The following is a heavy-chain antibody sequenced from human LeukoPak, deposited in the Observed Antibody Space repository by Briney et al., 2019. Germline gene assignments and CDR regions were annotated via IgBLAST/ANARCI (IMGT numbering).Heavy chain of an antibody. V-gene: IGHV4-61*02. J-gene: IGHJ4*01. CDR3: AGPALYDYVWGSYHN. CDR1: GGSISSGSYY. Sequence: SETLSLTCTVSGGSISSGSYYWSWIRQPAGKGLEWIGRIYTSGSTNYNPSLKSRVTISVDTSKNQFSLKLSSVTAADTAVYYCAGPALYDYVWGSYHNWGQGTLVTVSS. D-gene: IGHD3-16*02. CDR2: IYTSGST.